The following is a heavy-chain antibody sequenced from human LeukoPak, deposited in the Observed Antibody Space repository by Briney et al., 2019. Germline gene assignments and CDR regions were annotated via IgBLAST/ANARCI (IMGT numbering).Heavy chain of an antibody. D-gene: IGHD1-26*01. CDR2: IYHSGST. J-gene: IGHJ5*02. Sequence: PSETLSLTCTVSGYSISSGYYWGWIRQPPGKGLEWIGSIYHSGSTYYNPSLKTRLTIPVDSPKNQFSLKLSSVTAADTAVYYCARRLRRGIVGGTPRDWFDPWGQGTLVTVSS. V-gene: IGHV4-38-2*02. CDR1: GYSISSGYY. CDR3: ARRLRRGIVGGTPRDWFDP.